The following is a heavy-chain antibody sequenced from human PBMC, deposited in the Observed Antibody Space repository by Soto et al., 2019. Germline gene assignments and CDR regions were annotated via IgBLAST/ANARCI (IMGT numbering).Heavy chain of an antibody. D-gene: IGHD2-2*01. J-gene: IGHJ5*02. CDR2: ISGSGTTI. V-gene: IGHV3-48*01. CDR1: GFTFSTYR. CDR3: ARLGFCSGSSCSRGYEIDP. Sequence: GGSLRLSCAASGFTFSTYRMHWVRQAPGKGLEWVSCISGSGTTIYYADSVKGRFTISRDNAKNSLYLQMNSLRAEDSAVYYCARLGFCSGSSCSRGYEIDPWGQGTPVTVSS.